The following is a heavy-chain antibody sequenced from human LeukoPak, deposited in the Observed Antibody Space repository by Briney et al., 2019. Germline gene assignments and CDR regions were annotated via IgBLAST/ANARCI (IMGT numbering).Heavy chain of an antibody. Sequence: SQTLSLTCAISGDSVSSNSAAWNWIRQSPSRGLEWLGRTYYRSKWYNYAVSVKSRLTINPDTSKNQFSLQLNSVTPEDTAVYYCARGGAGGRAFDIWGQGTMATVSS. CDR3: ARGGAGGRAFDI. V-gene: IGHV6-1*01. J-gene: IGHJ3*02. CDR1: GDSVSSNSAA. D-gene: IGHD2-15*01. CDR2: TYYRSKWY.